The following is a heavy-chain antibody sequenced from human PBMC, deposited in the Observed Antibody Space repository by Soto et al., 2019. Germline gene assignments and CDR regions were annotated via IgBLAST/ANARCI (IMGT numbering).Heavy chain of an antibody. CDR3: AKKTGLVSLYPPEFDP. CDR2: IIYDGSKK. D-gene: IGHD2-8*01. J-gene: IGHJ5*02. Sequence: GGSLRLSCAAAGFRFSSSGMHWVRQAPGKGLEWVAVIIYDGSKKEYADSVKGRFTISRDNSKNTLFLQMNSLRGEDTAVYYCAKKTGLVSLYPPEFDPRGQGTLVTVSS. CDR1: GFRFSSSG. V-gene: IGHV3-33*08.